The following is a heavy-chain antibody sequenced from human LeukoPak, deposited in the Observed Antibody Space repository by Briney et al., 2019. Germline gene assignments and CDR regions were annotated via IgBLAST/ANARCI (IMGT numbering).Heavy chain of an antibody. J-gene: IGHJ4*02. CDR3: ARDYDSSGYYYANY. Sequence: ASVKVSCKASGYTFTGYYMHWVRQAPGRGLEWMGRIDPNSGGTSYAQKFQGRVTMTRDTSISAAYMELSSLRSDDTAVYYCARDYDSSGYYYANYWGQGTLVTVSS. CDR2: IDPNSGGT. V-gene: IGHV1-2*06. D-gene: IGHD3-22*01. CDR1: GYTFTGYY.